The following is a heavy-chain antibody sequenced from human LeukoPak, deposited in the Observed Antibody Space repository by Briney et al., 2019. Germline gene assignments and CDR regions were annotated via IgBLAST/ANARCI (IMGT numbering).Heavy chain of an antibody. CDR2: ISGSGGST. J-gene: IGHJ4*02. CDR3: ARDWYHAIDY. V-gene: IGHV3-23*01. CDR1: GFTFSSYA. Sequence: GGSLRLSCAASGFTFSSYAMSWVRQAPGKGLEWVSAISGSGGSTYYADSVKGRFTISRDNAKNTLYLQMNSLRVEDTAIYYCARDWYHAIDYWGQGALVTVSS. D-gene: IGHD1-14*01.